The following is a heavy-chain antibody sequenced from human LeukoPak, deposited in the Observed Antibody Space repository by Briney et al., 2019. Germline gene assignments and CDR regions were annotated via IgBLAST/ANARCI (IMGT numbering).Heavy chain of an antibody. J-gene: IGHJ3*02. CDR3: ARDLRVLEWLPLGAFDI. CDR1: GGTFSSYA. D-gene: IGHD3-3*01. V-gene: IGHV1-69*13. Sequence: ASVKVSXKASGGTFSSYAISWVRQAPGQGLEWMGGIIPIFGTANYAQKFQGRVTITADESTSTAYMELSSLRSEDTAVYYCARDLRVLEWLPLGAFDIWGQGTMVTVSS. CDR2: IIPIFGTA.